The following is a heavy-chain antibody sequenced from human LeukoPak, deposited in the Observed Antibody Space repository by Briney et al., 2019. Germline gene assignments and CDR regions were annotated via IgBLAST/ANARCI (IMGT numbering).Heavy chain of an antibody. Sequence: SETLSLTCTVSGGSISSYYWSWIRQPAGRGLEWIGRTYTSGSTNYNPSLKSRVTMSVDTSKNQFSLKLSSVTAADTAVYYCARERVGPYYYDSSGYYYLPDAFDIWGQGTMVTVSS. V-gene: IGHV4-4*07. J-gene: IGHJ3*02. CDR1: GGSISSYY. D-gene: IGHD3-22*01. CDR2: TYTSGST. CDR3: ARERVGPYYYDSSGYYYLPDAFDI.